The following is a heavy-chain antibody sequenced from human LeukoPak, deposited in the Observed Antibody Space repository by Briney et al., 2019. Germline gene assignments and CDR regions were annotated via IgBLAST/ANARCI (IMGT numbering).Heavy chain of an antibody. CDR1: GGSFSGYY. J-gene: IGHJ4*02. CDR2: INHSGST. Sequence: SETLSLTCAVYGGSFSGYYWSWIRQPPGKGLEWIGEINHSGSTNYNPSLKSRVTISVDTSKNQFSLKLSSVTAADTAVYYCARDLTYYYDSSGYPEGGQGTLVTVSS. V-gene: IGHV4-34*01. D-gene: IGHD3-22*01. CDR3: ARDLTYYYDSSGYPE.